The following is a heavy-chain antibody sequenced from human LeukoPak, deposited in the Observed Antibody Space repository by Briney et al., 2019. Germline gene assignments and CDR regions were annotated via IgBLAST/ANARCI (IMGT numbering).Heavy chain of an antibody. D-gene: IGHD5-24*01. J-gene: IGHJ4*02. CDR2: ISSSSSTI. Sequence: GGSLRLSCAASGFTFSSYSMNWVRQAPGKGLEWVSYISSSSSTIYYADSVKGRFTISRDNAKNSLYLQMNSLRAEDTAVYYCARGRDGYNPPDYFDYWGQGTLVTVSS. CDR3: ARGRDGYNPPDYFDY. V-gene: IGHV3-48*01. CDR1: GFTFSSYS.